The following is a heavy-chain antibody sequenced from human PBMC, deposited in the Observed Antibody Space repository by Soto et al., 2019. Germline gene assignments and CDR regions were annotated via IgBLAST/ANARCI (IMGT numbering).Heavy chain of an antibody. CDR3: ARLPRDCSKTSCYYADH. J-gene: IGHJ6*02. V-gene: IGHV5-51*01. CDR1: GYDFNTNW. CDR2: MYPGDPDT. D-gene: IGHD2-2*01. Sequence: PGESLKTSCRGSGYDFNTNWFGWVRQLPGRGLERVGIMYPGDPDTRYNPSLQGHVTRSVDVTVSTAFLQWRSLETSDTGMYFCARLPRDCSKTSCYYADHWGQGTTVTVSS.